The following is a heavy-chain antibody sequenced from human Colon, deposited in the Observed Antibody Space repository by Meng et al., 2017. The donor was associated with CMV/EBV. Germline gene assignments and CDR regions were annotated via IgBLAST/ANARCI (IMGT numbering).Heavy chain of an antibody. CDR1: GFTFSDYY. CDR2: ISSSATSL. V-gene: IGHV3-11*01. Sequence: GGSLRLSCAASGFTFSDYYMVWVRQAPGKGLEWVSYISSSATSLFYADSVRGRFTISRDNAKNSLDLQMNSLGAEDTAVYYCARIWDDFWSGYRYYFYAVDVWGQGTAVTVSS. CDR3: ARIWDDFWSGYRYYFYAVDV. D-gene: IGHD3-3*01. J-gene: IGHJ6*02.